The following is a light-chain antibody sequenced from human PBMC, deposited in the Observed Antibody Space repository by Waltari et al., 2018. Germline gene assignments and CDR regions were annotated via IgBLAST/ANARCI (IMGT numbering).Light chain of an antibody. J-gene: IGLJ2*01. CDR3: QSYDNSLSGSV. V-gene: IGLV1-40*01. CDR1: SSNIGAGYD. Sequence: QSGLTPPPSVSGAPGQRVTISCPGRSSNIGAGYDVHWYQLLPGTAPKVLIYGNSNRPSGVPDRFSGSKSGTSASLAITGLQAEDEADYYCQSYDNSLSGSVFGGGTKLTVL. CDR2: GNS.